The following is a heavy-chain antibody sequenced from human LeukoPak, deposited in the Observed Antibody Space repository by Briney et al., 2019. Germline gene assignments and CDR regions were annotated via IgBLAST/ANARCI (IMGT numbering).Heavy chain of an antibody. CDR1: GYTFTSYD. V-gene: IGHV1-8*01. CDR2: MNPNSGNT. D-gene: IGHD3-10*01. J-gene: IGHJ5*02. CDR3: ARGSFSAPTLWFGELWFDP. Sequence: ASVKVSCKASGYTFTSYDINWVRQATGQGLEWMGWMNPNSGNTGYAQKFQGRVTMTRNTSISTAYMELSSLRSEDTAVYYCARGSFSAPTLWFGELWFDPWGQGTLVTVSS.